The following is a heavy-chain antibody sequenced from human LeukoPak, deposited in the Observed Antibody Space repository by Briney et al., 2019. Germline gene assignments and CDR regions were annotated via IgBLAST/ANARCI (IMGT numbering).Heavy chain of an antibody. J-gene: IGHJ3*02. CDR2: ISASGGST. CDR3: AKGPFSAFDI. CDR1: EFTFSSYA. V-gene: IGHV3-23*01. Sequence: GASLRLSCVASEFTFSSYAMSWVRQAPGKGLEWVSGISASGGSTYYADSVKGRFTISRDNPKNTLYLQMNSLRADDTAVYYCAKGPFSAFDIWGQGTMVAVSS.